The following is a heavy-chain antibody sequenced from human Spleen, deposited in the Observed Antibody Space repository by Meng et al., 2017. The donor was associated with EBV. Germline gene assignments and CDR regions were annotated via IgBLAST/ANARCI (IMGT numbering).Heavy chain of an antibody. CDR3: AGSWLCRY. D-gene: IGHD5-24*01. Sequence: VQLGLFGGVLIRCGGARGLSYAAYGLMIHDNGMSWVRKVPEKWWQWALGINSNGRSMGYADAGMGRLTISRDNAKNSLYLKMISLRAEDTTLYYCAGSWLCRYWGQGTLVTVSS. V-gene: IGHV3-20*03. CDR2: INSNGRSM. J-gene: IGHJ4*02. CDR1: GLMIHDNG.